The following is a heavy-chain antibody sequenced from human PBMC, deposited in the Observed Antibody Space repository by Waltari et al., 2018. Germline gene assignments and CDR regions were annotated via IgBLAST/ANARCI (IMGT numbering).Heavy chain of an antibody. J-gene: IGHJ4*02. CDR1: GYSISSGYY. Sequence: QVQLQESGPGLVKPSETLSLTCAVSGYSISSGYYWGWIRQPPGKGLEWIGSIYHSGSTYYNPSLKSRVTISVDTSKNQFSRKLSSVTAADTAVYYCARVVYDSSGYPDYWGQGTLVTVSS. V-gene: IGHV4-38-2*01. CDR2: IYHSGST. D-gene: IGHD3-22*01. CDR3: ARVVYDSSGYPDY.